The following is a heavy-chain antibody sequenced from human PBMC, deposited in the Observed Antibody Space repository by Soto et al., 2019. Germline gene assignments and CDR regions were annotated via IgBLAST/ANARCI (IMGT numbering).Heavy chain of an antibody. Sequence: LRLSCAASGFTFSSYAMSWVRQAPGKGLEWVSAISGSGGSTYYADSVKGRFTISRDNSKNTLYLQMNSLRAEDTAVYYCARATYYYDSSGYAPWGQGTLVTVSS. CDR1: GFTFSSYA. J-gene: IGHJ5*02. D-gene: IGHD3-22*01. V-gene: IGHV3-23*01. CDR3: ARATYYYDSSGYAP. CDR2: ISGSGGST.